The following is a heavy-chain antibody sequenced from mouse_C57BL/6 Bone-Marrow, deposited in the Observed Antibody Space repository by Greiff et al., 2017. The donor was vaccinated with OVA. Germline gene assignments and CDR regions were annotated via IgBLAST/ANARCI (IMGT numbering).Heavy chain of an antibody. CDR3: ARGGGFDY. CDR1: GYTFTSYW. V-gene: IGHV1-59*01. CDR2: IDPSDSYT. J-gene: IGHJ2*01. Sequence: QVQLQQPGAELVRPGTSVKLSCKASGYTFTSYWMHWVKQRPGQGLEWIGVIDPSDSYTNYNQKFKGKATLTVDTSSSTDYMQLSSLTSEDSAVYYCARGGGFDYWGQGTTLTVSS.